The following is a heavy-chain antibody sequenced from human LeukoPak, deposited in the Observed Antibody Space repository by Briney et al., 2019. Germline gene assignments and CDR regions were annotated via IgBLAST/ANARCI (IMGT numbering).Heavy chain of an antibody. J-gene: IGHJ6*02. D-gene: IGHD6-19*01. V-gene: IGHV1-46*01. CDR2: INPSGGST. CDR1: GYTFTSYY. Sequence: GASVKVSCKASGYTFTSYYMHWVRQAPGQGLEWMGIINPSGGSTSYAQKFRGRVTMTRDTSTSTVYMELSSLRSEDTAVYYCARTISGRAKSYYYGMDVWGQGTTVTVSS. CDR3: ARTISGRAKSYYYGMDV.